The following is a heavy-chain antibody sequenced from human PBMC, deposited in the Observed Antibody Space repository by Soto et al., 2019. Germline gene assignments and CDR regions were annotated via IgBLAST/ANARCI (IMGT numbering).Heavy chain of an antibody. CDR2: ISSTGSHI. Sequence: GGSLRLSCAASGFTFSNAWMSWVRQAPGKGLEWISYISSTGSHIYYADSVRGRFTISRDNAKNSLYLQMNSLRAEDTAVYYCARENYDSSGYFLDYWGQGTLVTVSS. D-gene: IGHD3-22*01. CDR3: ARENYDSSGYFLDY. V-gene: IGHV3-11*04. CDR1: GFTFSNAW. J-gene: IGHJ4*02.